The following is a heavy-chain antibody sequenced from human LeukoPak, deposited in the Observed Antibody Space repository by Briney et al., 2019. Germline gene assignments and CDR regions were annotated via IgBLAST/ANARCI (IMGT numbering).Heavy chain of an antibody. V-gene: IGHV2-5*02. CDR2: IYWDDDE. CDR1: GFSVSTSGVG. Sequence: SGPTLVNPTQTLTLTCTFSGFSVSTSGVGVGWIRQPPGKALEWLALIYWDDDERYSPSLKTRLTLSKDTSKNQVVLTMTNMDPVDTATYYCARMGSGNYRFDYWGQGALVTVSS. CDR3: ARMGSGNYRFDY. D-gene: IGHD1-26*01. J-gene: IGHJ4*02.